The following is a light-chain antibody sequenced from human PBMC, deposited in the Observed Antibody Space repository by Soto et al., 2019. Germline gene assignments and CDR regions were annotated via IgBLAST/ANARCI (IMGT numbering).Light chain of an antibody. Sequence: QSALTPPPSASGSPGQSVTISCTGTKNDIVVYDFVSWYQHHPGKAPRLIIYEVVQRPSGVPDRFSGSKSGNTASLTVSVLQASDEADYFCKSYSGSNAHVFGSGTKHTVL. V-gene: IGLV2-8*01. CDR3: KSYSGSNAHV. CDR2: EVV. J-gene: IGLJ1*01. CDR1: KNDIVVYDF.